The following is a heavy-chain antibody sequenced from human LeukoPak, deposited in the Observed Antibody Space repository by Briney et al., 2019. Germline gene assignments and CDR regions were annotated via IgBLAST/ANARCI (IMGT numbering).Heavy chain of an antibody. CDR1: GFTFSNFT. CDR3: ARDVGVVIYNWFDP. CDR2: ISYDGSIK. J-gene: IGHJ5*02. Sequence: GGSLRLSCAASGFTFSNFTMHWVRQTPDKGLEWVSVISYDGSIKYYADSVKGRFTISRDNSKNTLYLQMNSLRPEDTAVYYCARDVGVVIYNWFDPWGQGTLVTVSS. V-gene: IGHV3-30*04. D-gene: IGHD3-3*01.